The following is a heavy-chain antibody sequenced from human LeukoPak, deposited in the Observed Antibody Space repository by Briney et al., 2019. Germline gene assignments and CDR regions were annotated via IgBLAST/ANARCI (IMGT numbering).Heavy chain of an antibody. Sequence: GASVKVSCKASGYTFTGYYMHWVRQAPGQGLEWMGWINPNSGGTNYAQKFQGRVTMTRDTSISTAYMELSRLRSDDTAVYYCARGYCSGGSCFNVDYWGQGTLVTVSS. CDR2: INPNSGGT. CDR3: ARGYCSGGSCFNVDY. V-gene: IGHV1-2*02. J-gene: IGHJ4*02. D-gene: IGHD2-15*01. CDR1: GYTFTGYY.